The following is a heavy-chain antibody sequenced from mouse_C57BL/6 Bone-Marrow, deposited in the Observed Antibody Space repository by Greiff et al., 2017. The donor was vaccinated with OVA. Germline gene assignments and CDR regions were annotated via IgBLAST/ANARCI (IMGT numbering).Heavy chain of an antibody. CDR1: GFTFSDYG. D-gene: IGHD2-3*01. CDR3: ARSDGYCVLSYWYFDV. J-gene: IGHJ1*03. CDR2: ISSGSSTI. Sequence: EVNVVESGGGLVKPGGSLKLSCAASGFTFSDYGMHWVRQAPEKGLEWVAYISSGSSTIYYADTVKGRFTISRDNAKNTLFLQMTSLRSEDTAMYYCARSDGYCVLSYWYFDVWGTGTTVTVSA. V-gene: IGHV5-17*01.